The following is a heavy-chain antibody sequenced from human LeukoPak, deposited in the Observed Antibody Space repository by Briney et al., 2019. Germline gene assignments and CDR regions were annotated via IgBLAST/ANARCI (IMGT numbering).Heavy chain of an antibody. CDR3: ARDRRYFDWLVLFDY. J-gene: IGHJ4*02. CDR2: INPNSGGT. CDR1: GYTFTGYY. V-gene: IGHV1-2*02. Sequence: GASVKVSCKASGYTFTGYYMHWVQQAPGQGLEWMGWINPNSGGTNYAQKFQGRVTMTRDTSISTAYMELSRLRSDDTAVYYCARDRRYFDWLVLFDYWGQGTLVTVSS. D-gene: IGHD3-9*01.